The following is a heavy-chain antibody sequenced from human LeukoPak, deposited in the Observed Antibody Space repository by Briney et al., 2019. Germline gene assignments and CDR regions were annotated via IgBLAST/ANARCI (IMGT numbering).Heavy chain of an antibody. V-gene: IGHV1-46*01. CDR1: GYTFTSQY. D-gene: IGHD3-9*01. Sequence: ASVKVSCKASGYTFTSQYLHWVRQAPGQGLEWMGIINPSGGSTSYAQKFQGRVTMTRDTSTSTVYMELSSLRSEDTAVYYCASLTRPTRYGMDVGDQGTTVTVS. CDR2: INPSGGST. CDR3: ASLTRPTRYGMDV. J-gene: IGHJ6*02.